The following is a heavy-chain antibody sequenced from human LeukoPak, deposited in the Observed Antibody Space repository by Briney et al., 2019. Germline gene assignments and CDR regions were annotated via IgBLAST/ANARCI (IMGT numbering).Heavy chain of an antibody. D-gene: IGHD6-13*01. J-gene: IGHJ6*02. CDR2: PSGSGSST. CDR1: RFTFCSYA. Sequence: AVTLRFSCAAYRFTFCSYAMSWLRTAPGKELEWFSAPSGSGSSTYYADSVKGRFTISRDNSKKTLYLQMNSPRGEDTAVYYCANTIAVAAAGTHYYYGMDVWGQGTTDTVSS. V-gene: IGHV3-23*01. CDR3: ANTIAVAAAGTHYYYGMDV.